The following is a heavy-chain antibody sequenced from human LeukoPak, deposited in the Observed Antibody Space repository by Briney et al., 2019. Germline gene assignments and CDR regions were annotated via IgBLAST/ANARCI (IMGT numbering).Heavy chain of an antibody. CDR2: IYYSGST. Sequence: SETLSLTCTVSGGSISSYYWSWIRQPPGKGLEWIGYIYYSGSTNYNPSLKSRVTISVDTSKNQFSLKLSSVTAADTAVYCCAGGQVGAGYYYYYGMDVWGQGTTVTVSS. CDR3: AGGQVGAGYYYYYGMDV. V-gene: IGHV4-59*08. CDR1: GGSISSYY. J-gene: IGHJ6*02. D-gene: IGHD1-26*01.